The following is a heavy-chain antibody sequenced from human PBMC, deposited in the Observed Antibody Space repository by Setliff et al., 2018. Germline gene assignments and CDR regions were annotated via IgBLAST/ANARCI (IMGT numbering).Heavy chain of an antibody. Sequence: SGPTLVNPTQTLTLTCTFSGFSLSTSGVGVGWIRQPPGKALEWLALIYWDDDKRYSPSLKSRLTITKDTSKNQVVLTMTNMDPVDTATYHCAHSNCGGDCYSDNWFDPWGQGTLVTVSS. D-gene: IGHD2-21*02. J-gene: IGHJ5*02. CDR2: IYWDDDK. CDR1: GFSLSTSGVG. V-gene: IGHV2-5*02. CDR3: AHSNCGGDCYSDNWFDP.